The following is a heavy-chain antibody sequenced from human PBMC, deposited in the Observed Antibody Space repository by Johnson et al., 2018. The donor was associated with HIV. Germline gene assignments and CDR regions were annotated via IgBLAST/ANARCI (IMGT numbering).Heavy chain of an antibody. Sequence: QVQLLESGGGLVKPGGSLRLSCAASGFTFSNFGMHWVRQAPGKGLEWVAVIWYDGSNKYYADSVKGRFTISRDNSKSTLYLQMKSLRPEDTALYYCAKDSRAYAFDIWGQGTMVTVSS. CDR3: AKDSRAYAFDI. CDR2: IWYDGSNK. J-gene: IGHJ3*02. CDR1: GFTFSNFG. V-gene: IGHV3-30*02.